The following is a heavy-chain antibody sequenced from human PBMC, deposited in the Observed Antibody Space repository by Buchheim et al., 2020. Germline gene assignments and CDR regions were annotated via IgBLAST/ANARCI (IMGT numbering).Heavy chain of an antibody. V-gene: IGHV3-48*03. CDR3: ARGRRNIAVAGTHAFDI. J-gene: IGHJ3*02. CDR2: ISSSGSTI. D-gene: IGHD6-19*01. Sequence: EVQLVESGGGLVQPGGSLRLSCAASGFTFSSYEMNWVRQAPGKGLEWVSYISSSGSTIYYADSVNGRFTISRDNAKNSLYLQMNSLRAEDTAVYYCARGRRNIAVAGTHAFDIWGQGT. CDR1: GFTFSSYE.